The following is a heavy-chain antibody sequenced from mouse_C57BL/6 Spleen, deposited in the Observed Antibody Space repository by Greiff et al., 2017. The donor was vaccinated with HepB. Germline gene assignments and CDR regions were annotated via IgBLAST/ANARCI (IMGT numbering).Heavy chain of an antibody. Sequence: DVHLVESGGGLVKPGGSLILSCAASGFTFSDYGMHWVRQAPEKGLEWVAYISSGSSTIYYADTVKSRFTISRDNAKNTLFLQMTSLRSEDTAMYYCARGPAWFAYWGQGTLVTVSA. J-gene: IGHJ3*01. CDR2: ISSGSSTI. V-gene: IGHV5-17*01. CDR1: GFTFSDYG. CDR3: ARGPAWFAY.